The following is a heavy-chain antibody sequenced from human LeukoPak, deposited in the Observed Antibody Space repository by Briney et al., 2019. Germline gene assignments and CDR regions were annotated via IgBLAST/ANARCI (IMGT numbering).Heavy chain of an antibody. Sequence: GGSLRLSCAASGFTFSSYAMHWVRQAPGKGLEWVAVISYDGSNKYYADSVKGRFTTSRDNSKNTLYLQMNSLRAEDTAVYYCARDGLAFDIWGQGTMVTVSS. V-gene: IGHV3-30-3*01. CDR2: ISYDGSNK. CDR3: ARDGLAFDI. CDR1: GFTFSSYA. J-gene: IGHJ3*02.